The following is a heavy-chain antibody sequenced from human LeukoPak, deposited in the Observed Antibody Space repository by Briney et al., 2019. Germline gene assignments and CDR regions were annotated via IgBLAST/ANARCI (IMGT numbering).Heavy chain of an antibody. CDR2: ISYDGSNK. V-gene: IGHV3-30-3*01. CDR1: GFSFSSYA. D-gene: IGHD1-26*01. CDR3: ARGSSGSYSNFDY. Sequence: GGSLRLSCAASGFSFSSYAVHWVRQAPGKGLEWVALISYDGSNKYYADSVKGRFTISRDNSENTLYLQINSLRAEDTAVYYCARGSSGSYSNFDYWGQGTLVTVSS. J-gene: IGHJ4*02.